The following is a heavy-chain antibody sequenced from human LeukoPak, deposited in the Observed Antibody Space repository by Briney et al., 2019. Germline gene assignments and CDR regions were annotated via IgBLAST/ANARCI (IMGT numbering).Heavy chain of an antibody. CDR2: ISAYNGNT. V-gene: IGHV1-18*01. J-gene: IGHJ6*02. CDR1: GYTFTSDG. CDR3: ARDPPFDILTGYDGMDV. Sequence: ASVTVSCKASGYTFTSDGISWVRQAPGQGLEWMGWISAYNGNTNYAQKLQGRVTMTTDTSTSTAYMELRSLRSDDTAVYYCARDPPFDILTGYDGMDVWGQGTTVTVSS. D-gene: IGHD3-9*01.